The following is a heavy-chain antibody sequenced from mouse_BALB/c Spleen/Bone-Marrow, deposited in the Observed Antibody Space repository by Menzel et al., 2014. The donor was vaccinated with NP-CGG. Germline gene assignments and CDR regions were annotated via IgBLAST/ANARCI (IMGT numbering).Heavy chain of an antibody. CDR3: AREMAMDY. Sequence: EGKLMESGGGLVKPGGSLKLSCAASGFTFSDYYMYWVRQTPEKRLEWVATISDGGSYTYYPDSVKGRFTISRDNAKNNLYLQMSSLKSEDTAMYYCAREMAMDYWGQGTSVTVSS. J-gene: IGHJ4*01. V-gene: IGHV5-4*02. CDR2: ISDGGSYT. CDR1: GFTFSDYY.